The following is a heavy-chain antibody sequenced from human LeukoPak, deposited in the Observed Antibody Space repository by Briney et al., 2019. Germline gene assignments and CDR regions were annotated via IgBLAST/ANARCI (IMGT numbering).Heavy chain of an antibody. Sequence: PGGSLRLSCAASGFTFSSYWMHWVRQAPGKGLECVSSISSSSSSIYYADSVKGRFTISRDDAKNSLYLQMNSLRAEDTAVYYCARTATDTGEFDYWGQGTLVTVSS. D-gene: IGHD6-13*01. CDR2: ISSSSSSI. V-gene: IGHV3-21*01. CDR3: ARTATDTGEFDY. J-gene: IGHJ4*02. CDR1: GFTFSSYW.